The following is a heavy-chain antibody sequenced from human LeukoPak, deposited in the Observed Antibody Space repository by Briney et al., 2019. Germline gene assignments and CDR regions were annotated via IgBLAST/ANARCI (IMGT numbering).Heavy chain of an antibody. CDR1: GFTFSSYG. V-gene: IGHV3-23*01. Sequence: GGSLRLSCAASGFTFSSYGMSWVRQAPGKGLEWVSAISGSGGSTYYADSVKGRFTISRDNSKNTLYLQMNSLRAEDTAVYYCAKGLRWELLLGYYFGYWGQGTLVTVSS. CDR2: ISGSGGST. CDR3: AKGLRWELLLGYYFGY. J-gene: IGHJ4*02. D-gene: IGHD1-26*01.